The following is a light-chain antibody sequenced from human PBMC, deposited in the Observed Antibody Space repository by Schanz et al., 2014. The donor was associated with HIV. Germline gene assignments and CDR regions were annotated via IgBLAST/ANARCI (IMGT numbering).Light chain of an antibody. V-gene: IGKV3-20*01. Sequence: EIVLTQSPVTLSVSPGESATLSCRASQSVGTNFAWYQQKVGQAPRLLIFGASSRAAGIPDRFSGSGSGTDFTLTISRLEPEDCAVYYCQQYGSSSWTFGQGTKVEIK. J-gene: IGKJ1*01. CDR1: QSVGTN. CDR2: GAS. CDR3: QQYGSSSWT.